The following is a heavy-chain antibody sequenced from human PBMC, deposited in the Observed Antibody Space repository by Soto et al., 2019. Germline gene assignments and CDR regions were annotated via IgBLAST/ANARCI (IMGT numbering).Heavy chain of an antibody. J-gene: IGHJ4*02. CDR3: ARGWGRWPHEKPGDY. CDR1: EYTFANHD. CDR2: MNPNSGNA. D-gene: IGHD3-16*01. Sequence: QVQLVQSGAELKEPGASVIVSCKASEYTFANHDINWVRQATGRGLEWMGWMNPNSGNAGYAQKFQGRVTMTRDTYVDTAYMEVRNMRSDDTAVYYCARGWGRWPHEKPGDYWGQGTLVTVSS. V-gene: IGHV1-8*01.